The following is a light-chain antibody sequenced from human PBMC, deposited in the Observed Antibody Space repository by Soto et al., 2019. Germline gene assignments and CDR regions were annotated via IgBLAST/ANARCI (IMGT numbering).Light chain of an antibody. J-gene: IGLJ1*01. CDR2: DHN. V-gene: IGLV1-51*01. CDR1: SSNIANNY. CDR3: GTWDSSLSAYV. Sequence: QSVLTQPPSVSAAPGQKVTISCSGRSSNIANNYVSWYQQLPGTAPKLLIYDHNKRPSGIPDRFSGSKSGTSATLGITGLQTGDEADYYCGTWDSSLSAYVFGTGTKLTVL.